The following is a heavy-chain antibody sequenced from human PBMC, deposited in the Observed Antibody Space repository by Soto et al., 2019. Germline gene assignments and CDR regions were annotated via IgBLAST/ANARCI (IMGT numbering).Heavy chain of an antibody. CDR1: GLNVSSNS. V-gene: IGHV3-66*01. D-gene: IGHD6-25*01. Sequence: EVQLVESGGGLVQPGGSLRVSCAASGLNVSSNSMNWVRQAPGRGLEWVSITYSGGSSYYADSVKGRFTISRDNSKNTLFLQMNSLRAEDTAVYYCARAGAYSSANMDVWGKGATGSVSS. CDR3: ARAGAYSSANMDV. CDR2: TYSGGSS. J-gene: IGHJ6*03.